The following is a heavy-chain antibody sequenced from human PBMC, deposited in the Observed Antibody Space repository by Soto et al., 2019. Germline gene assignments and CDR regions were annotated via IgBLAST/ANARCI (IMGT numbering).Heavy chain of an antibody. V-gene: IGHV3-23*01. Sequence: HPGGSLRLSCAASGFTFSSYAMSWVRQAPGKGLEWVSAISGSGGSTYYADSVKGRFTISRDNSKNTLYLQMNSLRAEDTAVYYCAKVEAYCGGDCYRYWYFDLWGRGTLVTVSS. CDR2: ISGSGGST. CDR1: GFTFSSYA. CDR3: AKVEAYCGGDCYRYWYFDL. D-gene: IGHD2-21*01. J-gene: IGHJ2*01.